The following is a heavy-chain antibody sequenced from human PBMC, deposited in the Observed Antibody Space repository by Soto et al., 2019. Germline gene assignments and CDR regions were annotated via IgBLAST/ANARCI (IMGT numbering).Heavy chain of an antibody. CDR2: IKEDGSES. V-gene: IGHV3-7*05. J-gene: IGHJ4*02. CDR1: GFTFSTHW. Sequence: EVQLVESGGDWVQPGGSLRLSCAASGFTFSTHWMSWVRQAPGKGLEWVANIKEDGSESYYADSVKGRFTISRDNAKNSLYLQMNGLRVEDTALYYCAKDVRWGQGTLVTVSS. CDR3: AKDVR.